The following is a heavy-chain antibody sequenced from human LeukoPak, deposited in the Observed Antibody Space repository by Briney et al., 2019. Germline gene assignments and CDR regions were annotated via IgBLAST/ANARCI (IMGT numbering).Heavy chain of an antibody. CDR2: IRSVAAGGTT. Sequence: PAGSLSLSWAASGFTSSDAWMSWVRQAPGKGREWVGRIRSVAAGGTTEYAAPVEGRFIISRDDSKHTLSLQMSSLEIEDTAVYFCVTDTVVPLAQIDHWGQGTLVTVSS. CDR3: VTDTVVPLAQIDH. CDR1: GFTSSDAW. V-gene: IGHV3-15*01. D-gene: IGHD2-15*01. J-gene: IGHJ4*02.